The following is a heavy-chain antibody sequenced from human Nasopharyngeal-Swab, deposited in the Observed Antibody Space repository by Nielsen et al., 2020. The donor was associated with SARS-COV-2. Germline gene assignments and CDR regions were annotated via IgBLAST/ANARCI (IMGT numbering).Heavy chain of an antibody. V-gene: IGHV3-30-3*01. CDR2: ISYDGSNK. Sequence: GGSLRLSCAASGFTFSSYAVHWVRQASGKGLEWVAVISYDGSNKYYADSVKGRFTISRDNSKNTLYLQMDSLRAEDMAVYYCARGRYCSTTSCYAAYYYHYVDVWDKGTMVTVSS. J-gene: IGHJ6*03. CDR1: GFTFSSYA. D-gene: IGHD2-2*01. CDR3: ARGRYCSTTSCYAAYYYHYVDV.